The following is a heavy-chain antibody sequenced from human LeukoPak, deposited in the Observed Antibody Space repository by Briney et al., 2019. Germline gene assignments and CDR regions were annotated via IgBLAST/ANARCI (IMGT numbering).Heavy chain of an antibody. V-gene: IGHV4-34*01. CDR2: INHSGST. CDR3: TRGPVVVPAAMRVRWFDP. D-gene: IGHD2-2*01. Sequence: SETLSLTCAVYGGSFSGYYWSWIRQPPGKGLEWIGEINHSGSTNYNPSLKSRVTISVDTSKNQFSLKLSSVTAADTAVYYCTRGPVVVPAAMRVRWFDPWGQGTLVTVSS. J-gene: IGHJ5*02. CDR1: GGSFSGYY.